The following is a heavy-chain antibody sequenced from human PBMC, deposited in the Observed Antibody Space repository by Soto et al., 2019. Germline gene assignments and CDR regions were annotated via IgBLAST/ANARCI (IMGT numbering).Heavy chain of an antibody. V-gene: IGHV4-39*01. CDR3: ARVKPSNGMDV. Sequence: SETLSLTCTASGNSISSSSYYWGRIRQFRVRVLGCIGGIFYSGITYYNRCRSSRSTISVGTSKNQFSLKLSSVTAADTAVYYCARVKPSNGMDVCGQGTTGAVAS. CDR2: IFYSGIT. J-gene: IGHJ6*02. CDR1: GNSISSSSYY.